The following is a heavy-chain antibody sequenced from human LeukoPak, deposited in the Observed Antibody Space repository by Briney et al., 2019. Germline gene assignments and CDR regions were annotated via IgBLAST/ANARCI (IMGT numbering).Heavy chain of an antibody. J-gene: IGHJ4*02. CDR3: ARQRGSGCLDY. D-gene: IGHD6-19*01. CDR2: IKQDGSET. Sequence: GGSLRLPCAASRFTLSNYWMSWVRQAPGKGLEWVANIKQDGSETYYVDSVKGRFTISRDNAKNSLSLQMNSLRAEDAAVYYCARQRGSGCLDYWGQGTLVTVSS. CDR1: RFTLSNYW. V-gene: IGHV3-7*01.